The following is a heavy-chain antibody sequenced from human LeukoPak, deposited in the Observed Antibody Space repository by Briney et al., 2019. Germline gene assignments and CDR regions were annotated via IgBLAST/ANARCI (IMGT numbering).Heavy chain of an antibody. J-gene: IGHJ4*02. D-gene: IGHD3-22*01. CDR2: IIPIFGTA. CDR1: GGTFSSYA. CDR3: ARAPYYDSSGYAPYFDY. Sequence: SVKVSCKASGGTFSSYAISWVRQAPGQGLEWMGGIIPIFGTANYAQKFQGRVTITADESTSTAYMELSSLRSEDTAVYYCARAPYYDSSGYAPYFDYWGQGTLVTVSS. V-gene: IGHV1-69*13.